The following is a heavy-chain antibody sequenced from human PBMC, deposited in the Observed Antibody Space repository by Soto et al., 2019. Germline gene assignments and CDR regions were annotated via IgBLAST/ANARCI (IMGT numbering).Heavy chain of an antibody. CDR1: GFSLNTGGLA. V-gene: IGHV2-5*02. CDR2: IYWDNDK. CDR3: VHSRCGGDCLQSYSSHYYYGMDV. D-gene: IGHD2-21*02. Sequence: QITLKESGPTLVKPAQTLTLTCTFSGFSLNTGGLAVGWIRQPPGKALEWLALIYWDNDKRYSPSLRSRLTITKDPSKNQVGLTMTNMDPVDAATYYCVHSRCGGDCLQSYSSHYYYGMDVWGQGTTVTVSS. J-gene: IGHJ6*02.